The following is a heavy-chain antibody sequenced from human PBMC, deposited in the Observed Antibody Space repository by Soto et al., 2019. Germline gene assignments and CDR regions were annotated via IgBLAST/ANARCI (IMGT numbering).Heavy chain of an antibody. CDR1: GYTFTNFG. J-gene: IGHJ4*02. V-gene: IGHV1-18*01. CDR2: ISAYNGNT. D-gene: IGHD3-16*01. CDR3: ARGGTPINY. Sequence: QVQLVQSGAEVKKPGASVKVSCKASGYTFTNFGISWVRQAPGQGLEWMGWISAYNGNTNYAQKFQGRVTMTTDTYTSTADMEVRSLRFDDTAVYYWARGGTPINYWGQGTLVTVSS.